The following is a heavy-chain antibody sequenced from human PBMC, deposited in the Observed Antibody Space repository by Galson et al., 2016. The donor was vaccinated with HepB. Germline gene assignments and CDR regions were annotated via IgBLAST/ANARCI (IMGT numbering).Heavy chain of an antibody. Sequence: SLRLSCAASGFYFGDHAMGWFRQAPGKGLEWVGFIRSKPYGGTQEYAASVRGGFTISRDEAKSIAYLQISGLQIEDHGVYFSAKDSGAALAGTGHLWLDPWGQGTLVIVSS. D-gene: IGHD6-19*01. CDR2: IRSKPYGGTQ. J-gene: IGHJ5*02. CDR3: AKDSGAALAGTGHLWLDP. CDR1: GFYFGDHA. V-gene: IGHV3-49*03.